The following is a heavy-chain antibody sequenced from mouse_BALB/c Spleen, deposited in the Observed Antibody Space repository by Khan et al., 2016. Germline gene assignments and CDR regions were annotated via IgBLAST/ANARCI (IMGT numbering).Heavy chain of an antibody. CDR1: GYSITSGYS. V-gene: IGHV3-1*02. J-gene: IGHJ3*01. CDR2: INYSGST. D-gene: IGHD2-4*01. Sequence: EVQLQESGPDLVKPSQSLSLTCTVTGYSITSGYSWHGIRQFRENKLEWRGNINYSGSTNYNASLKSRTSITRDTSKNQSYMQLNYVTTEDSATSDYASAEITSAFAYWGQGTLVTVSA. CDR3: ASAEITSAFAY.